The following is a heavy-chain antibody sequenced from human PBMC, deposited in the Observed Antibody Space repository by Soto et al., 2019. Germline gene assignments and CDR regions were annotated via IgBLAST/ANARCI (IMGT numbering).Heavy chain of an antibody. CDR3: ARDFRSGYDYPNFDY. CDR2: IWYDGSNK. Sequence: GGSLRLSCAASGFTFSSYGMHWVRQAPGKGLEWVAVIWYDGSNKYYADSVKGRFTISRDNSKNTLYLQMNSLRAEDTAVYYCARDFRSGYDYPNFDYWGQGTLVTVSS. D-gene: IGHD5-12*01. J-gene: IGHJ4*02. V-gene: IGHV3-33*01. CDR1: GFTFSSYG.